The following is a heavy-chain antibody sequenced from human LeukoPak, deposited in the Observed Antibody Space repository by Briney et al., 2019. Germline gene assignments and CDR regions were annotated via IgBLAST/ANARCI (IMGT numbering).Heavy chain of an antibody. CDR1: GYTFXSYA. D-gene: IGHD3-9*01. V-gene: IGHV7-4-1*02. CDR2: XXTNTGNP. Sequence: KVSCKASGYTFXSYAXNWVRQXPGQGLEXXGXXXTNTGNPTYAQGFTGRFVFSLDTSVSTAYLQISSLKAEDTAVYYCARDPYDILTGYQLYYFDYWGQGTLVTVSS. CDR3: ARDPYDILTGYQLYYFDY. J-gene: IGHJ4*02.